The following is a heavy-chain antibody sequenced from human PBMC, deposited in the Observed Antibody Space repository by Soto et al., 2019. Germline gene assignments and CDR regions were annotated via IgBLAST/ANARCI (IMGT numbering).Heavy chain of an antibody. CDR2: FNPNSGDT. Sequence: VSVKVSCKASGYIFTAHSMHWVRQAPGQGLEWVGWFNPNSGDTIYAQKFQGRVTLTRDTSISTAYMELYSLRSDDTAVYYCTREASAVISLDFWGQGTLVTVSS. D-gene: IGHD6-19*01. CDR3: TREASAVISLDF. J-gene: IGHJ4*02. CDR1: GYIFTAHS. V-gene: IGHV1-2*02.